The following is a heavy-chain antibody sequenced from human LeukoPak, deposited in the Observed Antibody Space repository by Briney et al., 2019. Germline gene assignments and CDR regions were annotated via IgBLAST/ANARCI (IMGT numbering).Heavy chain of an antibody. CDR1: GFTFSTYG. J-gene: IGHJ4*02. CDR2: IWYDGSNK. CDR3: ARVGNAYYFDY. V-gene: IGHV3-33*01. D-gene: IGHD4-23*01. Sequence: PGGSLRLSCAASGFTFSTYGMHWVRKAPGKGLEWVAVIWYDGSNKYYADSVKGRFTISRDNSKNTLYLQMNSLRAEDTAVYYCARVGNAYYFDYWGQGTLVTVSS.